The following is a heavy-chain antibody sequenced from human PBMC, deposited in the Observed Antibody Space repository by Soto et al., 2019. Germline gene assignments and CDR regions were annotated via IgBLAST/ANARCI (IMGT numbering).Heavy chain of an antibody. V-gene: IGHV4-31*03. J-gene: IGHJ6*02. D-gene: IGHD2-21*01. CDR1: GDSISSGGYY. CDR2: IYYSGST. Sequence: QVQLQESGPGLVKPSQTLSLTCTVSGDSISSGGYYWSWIRQHPGKGLEWIGYIYYSGSTFYNPSLKSRVTRSVDTSKNQFSLKLSSVTAADTAVYYCAASCVGCGGFNYYGMDVWGQGTTVTVSS. CDR3: AASCVGCGGFNYYGMDV.